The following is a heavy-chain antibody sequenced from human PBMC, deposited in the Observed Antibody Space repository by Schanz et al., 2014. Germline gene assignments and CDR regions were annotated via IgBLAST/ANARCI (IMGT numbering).Heavy chain of an antibody. J-gene: IGHJ4*02. Sequence: EVQLLESGGGLVQPGGSLRLSCAASGFIFSNYGMHWVRQAPGKGLEWVSYIGNGGVTIYYADSVKGRFTISRDNSKNSLYLQMNSLRAEDTAVYYCARIGGSVFDYWAQGTLVTVSS. CDR1: GFIFSNYG. CDR2: IGNGGVTI. D-gene: IGHD3-10*01. CDR3: ARIGGSVFDY. V-gene: IGHV3-48*04.